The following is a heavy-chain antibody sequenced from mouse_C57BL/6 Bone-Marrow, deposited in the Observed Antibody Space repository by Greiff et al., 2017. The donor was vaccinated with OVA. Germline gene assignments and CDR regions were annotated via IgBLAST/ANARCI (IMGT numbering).Heavy chain of an antibody. Sequence: QVQLQQPGAELVMPGASVKLSCKASGYTFTSYRMHWVKQRPGQGLEWIGEIDPSDSYTNYNQKFKGKSTLTVDKSSSTAYMQLSSLTSEDSAVYYCARVGSNYGWYFDVWGTGTTVTVSS. D-gene: IGHD2-5*01. CDR1: GYTFTSYR. CDR2: IDPSDSYT. J-gene: IGHJ1*03. V-gene: IGHV1-69*01. CDR3: ARVGSNYGWYFDV.